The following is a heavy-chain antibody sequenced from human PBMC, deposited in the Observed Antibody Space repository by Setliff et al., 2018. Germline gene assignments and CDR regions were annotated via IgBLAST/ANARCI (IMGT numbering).Heavy chain of an antibody. J-gene: IGHJ4*02. V-gene: IGHV1-8*02. Sequence: ASVKVSCKASGYTFTSYDINWVRQATGQGLEWMGWMNPNSGNTGYTQKFQGRVTMTRNTSISTAYMDLSSLRFEDTAVYYCARASGTFYYDSSQNFDYWGQGTLVTVSS. CDR2: MNPNSGNT. CDR1: GYTFTSYD. D-gene: IGHD3-22*01. CDR3: ARASGTFYYDSSQNFDY.